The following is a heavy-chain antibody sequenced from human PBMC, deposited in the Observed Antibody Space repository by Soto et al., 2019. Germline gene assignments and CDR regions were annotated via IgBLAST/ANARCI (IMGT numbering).Heavy chain of an antibody. CDR3: ARLRIATNNYKSFDP. CDR2: IYVTGAV. D-gene: IGHD2-21*01. Sequence: SETLSLTCSVSGAALNSGNYYWSWIRQVPGKGLEWIGHIYVTGAVDYNPSLRDRITISQDTSERQLSLNLRLVTAADTAVYYCARLRIATNNYKSFDPRGQVTLGTFAS. V-gene: IGHV4-31*03. CDR1: GAALNSGNYY. J-gene: IGHJ5*02.